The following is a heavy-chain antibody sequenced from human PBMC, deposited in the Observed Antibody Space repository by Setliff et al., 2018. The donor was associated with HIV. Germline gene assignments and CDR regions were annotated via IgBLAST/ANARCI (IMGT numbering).Heavy chain of an antibody. J-gene: IGHJ5*02. Sequence: SETMSLTCTVSGGSISSYYWSWIRQPAGKGLEWIGRIYTSGNTNYNPTLKSRVTISVDASKNQFSLKLSSVTAADTAVYYCARGQQIVNWFDPWGQGTLVTVSS. V-gene: IGHV4-4*07. D-gene: IGHD3-22*01. CDR2: IYTSGNT. CDR3: ARGQQIVNWFDP. CDR1: GGSISSYY.